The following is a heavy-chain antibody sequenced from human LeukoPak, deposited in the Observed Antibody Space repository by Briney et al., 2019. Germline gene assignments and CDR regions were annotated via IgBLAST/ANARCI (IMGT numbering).Heavy chain of an antibody. CDR3: ARGFYGSGRSEDFDY. CDR1: GYTFTNYY. D-gene: IGHD3-10*01. CDR2: INPSGGST. V-gene: IGHV1-46*01. Sequence: ASVKVSCKASGYTFTNYYMHWVRQAPGQGLEWMGIINPSGGSTSYAQKFQGRVTMTRDTSTSTVYMELSSLRSEDTAVYYCARGFYGSGRSEDFDYWGQGTLVTVSS. J-gene: IGHJ4*02.